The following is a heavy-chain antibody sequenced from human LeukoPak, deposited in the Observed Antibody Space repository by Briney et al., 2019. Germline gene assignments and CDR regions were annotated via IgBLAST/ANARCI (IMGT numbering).Heavy chain of an antibody. Sequence: PGGSLRLSCAASGFTVSSNYMSWVRQAPGKGLEGVSVIYSGGSTYYADSVKGRFTIPRDNSKNTLYLQMNSLRAEDTAVYYCARDKWGAVAGLDYWGQGTLVTVSS. D-gene: IGHD6-19*01. CDR2: IYSGGST. J-gene: IGHJ4*02. CDR1: GFTVSSNY. V-gene: IGHV3-53*01. CDR3: ARDKWGAVAGLDY.